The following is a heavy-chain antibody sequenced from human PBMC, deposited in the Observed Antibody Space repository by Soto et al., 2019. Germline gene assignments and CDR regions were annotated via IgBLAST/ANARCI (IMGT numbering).Heavy chain of an antibody. D-gene: IGHD2-2*01. CDR3: ARESLSNYYYYGMDV. CDR1: GGSISSYY. J-gene: IGHJ6*02. V-gene: IGHV4-59*01. CDR2: IYYSGST. Sequence: QVQLQESGPGLVKPSETLSLTCTVSGGSISSYYWSWIRQPPGKGLEWIGYIYYSGSTNYNPSLKSRVTMSVDTSKNQFSLKLSSVTAADTAVYYCARESLSNYYYYGMDVWGQGTTVTVSS.